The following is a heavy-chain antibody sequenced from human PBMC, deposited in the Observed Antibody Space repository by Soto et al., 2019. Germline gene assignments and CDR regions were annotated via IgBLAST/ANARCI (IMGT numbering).Heavy chain of an antibody. Sequence: SETLSLTCTVSGGSISSGGYYWSWIRQHPGKGLEWIGYIYYSGSTYYNPSLKSRVTISVDTSKNQFSLKLSSVTAADTAVYYCARTLVVPAAQYSRSPGSFDYWGQGTLVTVSS. CDR2: IYYSGST. V-gene: IGHV4-31*03. CDR3: ARTLVVPAAQYSRSPGSFDY. CDR1: GGSISSGGYY. D-gene: IGHD2-2*01. J-gene: IGHJ4*02.